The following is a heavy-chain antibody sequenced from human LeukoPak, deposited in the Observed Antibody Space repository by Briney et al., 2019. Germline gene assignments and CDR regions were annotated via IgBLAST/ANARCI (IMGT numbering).Heavy chain of an antibody. J-gene: IGHJ4*02. CDR3: AKYTARAAVPGPDY. CDR2: ISGGDGTT. D-gene: IGHD6-13*01. CDR1: GFTFKNYD. V-gene: IGHV3-23*01. Sequence: PGGSLRLACAASGFTFKNYDMSWVRQAPGKGLEWVSGISGGDGTTYYADSVKGRFTISRDNAKNTLYLQIDSLRAEDTAVYYCAKYTARAAVPGPDYWGQGTLVTVSS.